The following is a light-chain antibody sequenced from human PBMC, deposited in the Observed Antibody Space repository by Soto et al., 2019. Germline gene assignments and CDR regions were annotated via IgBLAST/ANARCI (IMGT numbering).Light chain of an antibody. CDR1: SSDVGGYNY. J-gene: IGLJ2*01. V-gene: IGLV2-14*01. Sequence: QSVLTQPASVSGSPGQSITISCTGTSSDVGGYNYVSWYQQHPGKAPKLMIYEVNNRPSWVSNRFSGSKSGNTASLTISGLQAEDEADYYCSSYTSSSTLVVFGGGTKLTVL. CDR2: EVN. CDR3: SSYTSSSTLVV.